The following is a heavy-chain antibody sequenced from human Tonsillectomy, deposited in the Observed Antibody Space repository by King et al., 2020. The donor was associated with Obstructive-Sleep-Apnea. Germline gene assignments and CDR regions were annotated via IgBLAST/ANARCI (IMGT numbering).Heavy chain of an antibody. J-gene: IGHJ4*02. D-gene: IGHD3-10*01. CDR3: AREGMVRGVPGGY. CDR2: ISTNNGHR. Sequence: QLVQSGAEVKKPGASVKVSCKASGYTFIRYGISWVRQAPGQGLEWMGWISTNNGHRNYAQKVQVRVTMTTDTSTSTAYMALRSLRSDDTAVYYCAREGMVRGVPGGYWGQGTLVSVSS. CDR1: GYTFIRYG. V-gene: IGHV1-18*01.